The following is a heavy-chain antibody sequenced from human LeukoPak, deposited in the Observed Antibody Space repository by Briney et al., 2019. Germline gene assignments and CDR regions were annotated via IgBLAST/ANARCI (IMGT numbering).Heavy chain of an antibody. CDR3: ARGPDCSGGSCHFDY. Sequence: SETLSLTRAVSGGSISSNNYYWGWVRQPPGKGLEWIGTGHYSGSTYHNPSLQSRVTISVDTSRNQFSLKLTSMTAADTAVYYCARGPDCSGGSCHFDYWGQGTLVTVSP. V-gene: IGHV4-39*01. CDR1: GGSISSNNYY. D-gene: IGHD2-15*01. J-gene: IGHJ4*02. CDR2: GHYSGST.